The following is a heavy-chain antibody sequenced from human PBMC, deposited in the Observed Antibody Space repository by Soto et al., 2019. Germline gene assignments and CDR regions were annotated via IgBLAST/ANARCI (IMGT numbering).Heavy chain of an antibody. CDR2: IYYSGST. Sequence: SETLSLTCTVSGGSISSSSYYWGWIRQPPGKGLEWIGSIYYSGSTYYNPSLKSRVTISVDTSKNQFSLKLSSVTAADTAVYYCARRKAPWLRNFDYWGQGTLVTVSS. J-gene: IGHJ4*02. V-gene: IGHV4-39*01. D-gene: IGHD6-19*01. CDR3: ARRKAPWLRNFDY. CDR1: GGSISSSSYY.